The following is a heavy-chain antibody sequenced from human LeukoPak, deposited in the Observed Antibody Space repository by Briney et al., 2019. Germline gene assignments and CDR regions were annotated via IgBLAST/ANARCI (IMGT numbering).Heavy chain of an antibody. V-gene: IGHV4-61*02. J-gene: IGHJ6*03. CDR3: ARDLSGSYDYYYYYMDV. D-gene: IGHD1-26*01. CDR2: YPSGST. Sequence: YPSGSTNYNPSLKSRVTISVDTSKNQFSLRLSSVTAADTAVYYCARDLSGSYDYYYYYMDVWGKGTTVTVSS.